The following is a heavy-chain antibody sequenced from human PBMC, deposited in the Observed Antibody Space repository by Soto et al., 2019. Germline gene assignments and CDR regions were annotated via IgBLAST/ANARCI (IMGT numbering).Heavy chain of an antibody. V-gene: IGHV3-7*01. J-gene: IGHJ6*03. CDR1: GFTFSSYW. Sequence: EVQLVESGGGLVQPGGSLRLSCAASGFTFSSYWMSWVRQAPGKGLEWVANIKQDGSEKYYVDSVKGRFTISRDNAKNSLYLQMNSLRAEDTAVYYCARDQVVVVVAAIAPFHYMDVWGKGTTVTVSS. CDR2: IKQDGSEK. CDR3: ARDQVVVVVAAIAPFHYMDV. D-gene: IGHD2-15*01.